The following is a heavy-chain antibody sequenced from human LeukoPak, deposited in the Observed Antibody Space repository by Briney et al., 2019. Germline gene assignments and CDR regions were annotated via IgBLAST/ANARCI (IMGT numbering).Heavy chain of an antibody. J-gene: IGHJ5*02. Sequence: PSETLSLTCTVSGGSINNSSYYWNWIRQPAGKGLGWIGRVYTSGSTNYNPSLKSRVTISIDTSKNQFSLKLNSVTAADTAIYYCTREQLWLLGWFDPWGQGTLVTVSS. CDR3: TREQLWLLGWFDP. CDR1: GGSINNSSYY. D-gene: IGHD5-18*01. CDR2: VYTSGST. V-gene: IGHV4-61*02.